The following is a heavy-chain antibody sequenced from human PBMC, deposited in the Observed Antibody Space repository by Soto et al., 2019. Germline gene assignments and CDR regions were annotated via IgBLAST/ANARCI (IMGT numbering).Heavy chain of an antibody. V-gene: IGHV3-11*05. CDR2: ISSSGSDT. D-gene: IGHD5-12*01. J-gene: IGHJ4*02. CDR1: GFTFSDYY. CDR3: GRSLRGYRGYSGD. Sequence: QVQLVESGGGLVKPGGCLRLSCAASGFTFSDYYMSWIRQAPGKGLEWVSYISSSGSDTNYADSVKGRFTVSRDNAKNALDGQMNSLRAGDTAVYYWGRSLRGYRGYSGDWGQVTLVNVSS.